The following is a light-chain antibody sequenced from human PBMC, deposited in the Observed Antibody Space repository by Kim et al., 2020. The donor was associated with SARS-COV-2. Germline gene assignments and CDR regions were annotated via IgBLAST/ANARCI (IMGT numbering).Light chain of an antibody. CDR3: QVWDSSSDPSYV. V-gene: IGLV3-21*04. CDR2: YDS. CDR1: NIGSKS. Sequence: PGNTARITCGGNNIGSKSVHWYQQKPGQAPVLVIYYDSDRPSGIPERFSGSNSGNTATLTISRVEAGDEADYYCQVWDSSSDPSYVFGTGTKVTVL. J-gene: IGLJ1*01.